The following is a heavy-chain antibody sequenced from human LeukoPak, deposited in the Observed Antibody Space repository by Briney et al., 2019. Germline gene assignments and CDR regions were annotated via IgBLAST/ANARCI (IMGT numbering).Heavy chain of an antibody. CDR1: GYSISSGYY. CDR2: IYHSGST. D-gene: IGHD3-22*01. J-gene: IGHJ4*02. CDR3: ARVYDSSGYYYSTHFDY. Sequence: EPSETLSLTCTVSGYSISSGYYWGWIRQPPGKGLEWIGSIYHSGSTYYNPSLKSRVTISVDTSKNQFSLKLSSVTAADTAVYYCARVYDSSGYYYSTHFDYWGQGTLVTVSS. V-gene: IGHV4-38-2*02.